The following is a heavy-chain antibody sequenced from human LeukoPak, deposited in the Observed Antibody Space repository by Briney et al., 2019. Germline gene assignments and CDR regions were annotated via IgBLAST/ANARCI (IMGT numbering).Heavy chain of an antibody. CDR1: GGSISSGSYY. J-gene: IGHJ4*02. Sequence: TSETLSLTCTVSGGSISSGSYYWSWIRQPAEKGLEWIGRIYTSGSTNYNPSLKSRVTISVDTSKNQFSLKLGSVTAADTAVYYCVIVVPAATTSDYWGQGTLVAVSS. CDR2: IYTSGST. V-gene: IGHV4-61*02. D-gene: IGHD2-15*01. CDR3: VIVVPAATTSDY.